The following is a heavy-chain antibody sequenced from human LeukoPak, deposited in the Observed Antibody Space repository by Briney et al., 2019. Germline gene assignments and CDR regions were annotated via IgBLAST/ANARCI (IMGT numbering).Heavy chain of an antibody. Sequence: PGGSLRLSCAASGFTFYTHAMSWVRQAPGRGLEWVSAITGSGSGTYYPDSVKSRFTISRDNSKNTLYLQMNSLRPEDTAVYYCEGHYYDTSGYFVYWGQGTLVTVSS. V-gene: IGHV3-23*01. CDR3: EGHYYDTSGYFVY. J-gene: IGHJ4*02. CDR2: ITGSGSGT. D-gene: IGHD3-22*01. CDR1: GFTFYTHA.